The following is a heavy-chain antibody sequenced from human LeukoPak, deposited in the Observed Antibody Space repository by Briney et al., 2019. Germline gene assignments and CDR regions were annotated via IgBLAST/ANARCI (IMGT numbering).Heavy chain of an antibody. Sequence: ASVKVSCKASGYTFTSYYLYWVRQAPGQGLEWMGIINPSGGSTNYAQKFQGRVTMTRDTSTSTVYMELSSLRSEDTAVYYCARKSFHTSSYDYWGQGTLVTVSS. V-gene: IGHV1-46*01. CDR2: INPSGGST. J-gene: IGHJ4*02. CDR3: ARKSFHTSSYDY. CDR1: GYTFTSYY. D-gene: IGHD2-2*01.